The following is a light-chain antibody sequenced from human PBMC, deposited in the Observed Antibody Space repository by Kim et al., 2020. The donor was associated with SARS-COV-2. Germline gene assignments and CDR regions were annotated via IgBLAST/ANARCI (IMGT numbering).Light chain of an antibody. Sequence: LSPGERATRSFGASQSVGTSVSLFKHKPGQAPRRLFHDASYRSTGIPARFSGSGSGTDFTLTITNLQAEDIAVYYCQQREDGPLTFGGGTKVDIK. CDR3: QQREDGPLT. CDR1: QSVGTS. J-gene: IGKJ4*01. CDR2: DAS. V-gene: IGKV3-11*01.